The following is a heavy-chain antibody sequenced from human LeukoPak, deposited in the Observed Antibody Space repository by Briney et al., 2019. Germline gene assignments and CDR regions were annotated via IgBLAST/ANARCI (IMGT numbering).Heavy chain of an antibody. CDR3: ATDQRYAFDY. CDR2: IRTTAEGAKYA. V-gene: IGHV3-48*02. CDR1: GFSFTDYP. J-gene: IGHJ4*02. Sequence: GGSLRLSCATSGFSFTDYPMNWVRQAPGKGLEWISNIRTTAEGAKYAYYADSVKGRVTISRDDGKNTLYLHMNSLRDDDTAVYYCATDQRYAFDYWGQGILVTVSS. D-gene: IGHD3-9*01.